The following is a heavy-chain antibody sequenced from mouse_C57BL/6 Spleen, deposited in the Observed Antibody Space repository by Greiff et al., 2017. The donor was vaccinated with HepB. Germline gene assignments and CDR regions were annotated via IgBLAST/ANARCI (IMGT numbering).Heavy chain of an antibody. J-gene: IGHJ3*01. CDR1: GFNIKDYY. CDR3: ANYYSGSSRRVWFAY. V-gene: IGHV14-2*01. CDR2: IDPEDGDT. D-gene: IGHD1-1*01. Sequence: VQLQQSGAELVKPGASVKLSCTASGFNIKDYYMHWVKQRTEQGLEWIGRIDPEDGDTKYAPKFQGKATITADTSPNTAYLQLSNLTSEDTAVYYCANYYSGSSRRVWFAYWGQGTLVTVSA.